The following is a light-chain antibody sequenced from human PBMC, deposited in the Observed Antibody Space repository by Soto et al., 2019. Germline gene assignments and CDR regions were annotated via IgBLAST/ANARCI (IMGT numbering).Light chain of an antibody. Sequence: EIVLTQSPGTLSLSPGETATLSCRASQSIGSKSLAWYQHKPGQPPRLLIYDTSNRATDIPDRFSGSGSGTDFTLTITRLESEDFAVYDCQQYDNSPITFGQGTRLEIK. CDR1: QSIGSKS. J-gene: IGKJ5*01. CDR2: DTS. CDR3: QQYDNSPIT. V-gene: IGKV3-20*01.